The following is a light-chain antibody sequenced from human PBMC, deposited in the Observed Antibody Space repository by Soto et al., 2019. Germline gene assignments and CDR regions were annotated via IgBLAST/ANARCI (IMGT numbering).Light chain of an antibody. V-gene: IGKV1-5*01. CDR1: QNIMSW. CDR2: DAS. J-gene: IGKJ5*01. Sequence: ASVGDRVTITCRASQNIMSWLAWYQQKPGKAPKLLIYDASNLESGVPSRFRGSGSGTRFTFTISSLQPDDFATYYCQQYNGYSYTFGQGTRLEIK. CDR3: QQYNGYSYT.